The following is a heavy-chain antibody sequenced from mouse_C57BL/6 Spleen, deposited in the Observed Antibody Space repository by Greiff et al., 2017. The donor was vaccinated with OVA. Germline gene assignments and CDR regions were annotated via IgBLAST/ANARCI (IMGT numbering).Heavy chain of an antibody. D-gene: IGHD1-1*01. J-gene: IGHJ4*01. Sequence: VQLKESGAELVKPGASVKLSCTASGFNIKDYYMHWVKQRPEQGLEWIGRIDPEDGETTYAPKFQGKATITADTYSNTAYLQLSSLTSEDTAVDYCAYGSSLYYAMDYWGQGTSVTVSA. CDR3: AYGSSLYYAMDY. CDR1: GFNIKDYY. CDR2: IDPEDGET. V-gene: IGHV14-2*01.